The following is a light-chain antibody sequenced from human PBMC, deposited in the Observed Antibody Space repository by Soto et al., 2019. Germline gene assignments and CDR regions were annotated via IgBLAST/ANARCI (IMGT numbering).Light chain of an antibody. CDR3: AAWDDSLSGPI. Sequence: QSLLTQPPSVSGTPGQRLTISCSGGRSNIASNTLSWYQQLPGTAPKLLLYGNDQRPSGVPGRFSGSKSGTSASLAISGLQSDDEAEYFCAAWDDSLSGPIFGGGTKVTVL. CDR1: RSNIASNT. V-gene: IGLV1-44*01. J-gene: IGLJ2*01. CDR2: GND.